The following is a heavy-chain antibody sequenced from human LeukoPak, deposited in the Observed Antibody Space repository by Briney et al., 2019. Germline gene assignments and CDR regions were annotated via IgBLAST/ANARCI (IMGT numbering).Heavy chain of an antibody. V-gene: IGHV3-11*04. D-gene: IGHD2-2*01. J-gene: IGHJ4*02. CDR3: AREPWSIAYCSSTNCGLNS. CDR2: ISSSGSTV. Sequence: GGSLRLSCAASGFTFSDYYMTWIRQTAEKGLERVSHISSSGSTVYYADSVQGRFTISRDNAKNSLFLQMNSLRAEDTAVYYCAREPWSIAYCSSTNCGLNSWGQGTLVTVSS. CDR1: GFTFSDYY.